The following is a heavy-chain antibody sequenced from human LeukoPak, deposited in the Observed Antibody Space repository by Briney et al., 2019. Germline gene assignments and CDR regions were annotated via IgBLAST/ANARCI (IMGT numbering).Heavy chain of an antibody. Sequence: PSETLSLTCTVSGASITSSYWSWIRQPPGKGLEWIGYVYHTGNTDYNPSLRSRVTISLDTSKSHFTLSLSSATAADTAVYFCARHPFSNTFDFWGRGTLVTVSS. J-gene: IGHJ4*02. D-gene: IGHD2/OR15-2a*01. CDR3: ARHPFSNTFDF. V-gene: IGHV4-59*08. CDR2: VYHTGNT. CDR1: GASITSSY.